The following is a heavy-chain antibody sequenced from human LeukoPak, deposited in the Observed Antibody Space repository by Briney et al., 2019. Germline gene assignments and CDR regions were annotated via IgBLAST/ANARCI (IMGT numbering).Heavy chain of an antibody. J-gene: IGHJ3*02. CDR3: AKSLAAGMYPDAFDI. CDR1: GYSLSSGYY. CDR2: VYHNGST. V-gene: IGHV4-38-2*02. D-gene: IGHD6-13*01. Sequence: PSETLSLTCTVSGYSLSSGYYWGWMRQPPRKGLEWIGGVYHNGSTYYNPSLKSRVTISVDTSKNQFSLKLSSVTAADTAVYYCAKSLAAGMYPDAFDIWGQGTMVTVSS.